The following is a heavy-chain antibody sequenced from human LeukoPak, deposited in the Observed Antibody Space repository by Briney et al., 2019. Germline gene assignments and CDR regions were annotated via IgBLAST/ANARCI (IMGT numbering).Heavy chain of an antibody. Sequence: PGGSLRLSCATSGFTFSSYAMNWVRQAPGKGLEWVGRIKSKTDGGTTDYAAPVKGRFTISRDDSKNTLYLQMNSLKTEDTAVYYCTTEGYSSGWYGAFDIWGQGTMVTVSS. J-gene: IGHJ3*02. CDR2: IKSKTDGGTT. D-gene: IGHD6-19*01. CDR1: GFTFSSYA. V-gene: IGHV3-15*07. CDR3: TTEGYSSGWYGAFDI.